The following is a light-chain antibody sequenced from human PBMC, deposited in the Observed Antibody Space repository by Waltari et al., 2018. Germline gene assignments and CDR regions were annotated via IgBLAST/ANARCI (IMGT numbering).Light chain of an antibody. V-gene: IGKV1-5*03. J-gene: IGKJ1*01. CDR1: QSIDRF. CDR2: EAS. Sequence: DISLPQPPSTVSAPLGTRVTIPCRPSQSIDRFLAWYQQKPGKAPKVLIYEASTLESGVPSRFSGSGSGTEFTLTISSLQPDDFATYYCQQYKSYPWTFGQGTKVEIK. CDR3: QQYKSYPWT.